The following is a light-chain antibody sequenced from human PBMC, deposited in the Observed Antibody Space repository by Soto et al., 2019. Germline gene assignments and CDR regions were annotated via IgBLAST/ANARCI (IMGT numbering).Light chain of an antibody. CDR2: EVT. V-gene: IGLV2-14*01. CDR1: SSDVGDYNY. CDR3: SSFTSTSTLV. J-gene: IGLJ1*01. Sequence: LTQPASISGSPGQSITISFTGTSSDVGDYNYVSWYQHHPGKAPKVMIYEVTNRPSGVSNRFSGSKSGNTASLTISGLQAEDEADYYCSSFTSTSTLVFGTGTKVTVL.